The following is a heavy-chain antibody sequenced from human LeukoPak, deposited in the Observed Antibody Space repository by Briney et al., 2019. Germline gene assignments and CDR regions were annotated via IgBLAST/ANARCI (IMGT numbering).Heavy chain of an antibody. CDR1: GGSLNSGRDS. V-gene: IGHV4-61*02. Sequence: SETLSLTCTVSGGSLNSGRDSWSWVRQSAGKGLEWIGRVSSTGSTNYNAALKSRVAISVDTSKNQFSLKLSSVTAADTAVYYCAKEGVGETSYWYLDLWGRGTLVTVSS. J-gene: IGHJ2*01. D-gene: IGHD3-16*01. CDR2: VSSTGST. CDR3: AKEGVGETSYWYLDL.